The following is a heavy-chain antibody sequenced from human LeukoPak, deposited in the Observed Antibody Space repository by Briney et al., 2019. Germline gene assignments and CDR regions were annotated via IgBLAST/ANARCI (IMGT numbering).Heavy chain of an antibody. CDR2: INPNSGGT. CDR3: ARGFPLTGYYMDV. V-gene: IGHV1-2*02. D-gene: IGHD3-9*01. Sequence: ASVKVSCKASGYTFTSYDINWVRQATGQGLEWMGWINPNSGGTNYAQKFQGRVTITRDTSISTAYMELSRLRSDDTAVYYCARGFPLTGYYMDVWGKGTTVTISS. J-gene: IGHJ6*03. CDR1: GYTFTSYD.